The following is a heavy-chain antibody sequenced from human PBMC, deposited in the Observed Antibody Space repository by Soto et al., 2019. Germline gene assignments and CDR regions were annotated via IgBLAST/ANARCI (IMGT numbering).Heavy chain of an antibody. CDR1: GYTFTGYY. D-gene: IGHD6-19*01. Sequence: QVQLVQSGAEVKKPGASVKVSCKTSGYTFTGYYIHWIRQAPGQGLEWMGWINPNSGDTNYSQDFQGRVTMTSDTSFTTAYVELTRLRSDDTAVDYCARREQWLETFDYWGQGTLVTVSS. CDR3: ARREQWLETFDY. V-gene: IGHV1-2*02. CDR2: INPNSGDT. J-gene: IGHJ4*02.